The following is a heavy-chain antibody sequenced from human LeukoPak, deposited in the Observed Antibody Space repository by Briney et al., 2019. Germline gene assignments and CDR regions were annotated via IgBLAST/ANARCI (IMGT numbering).Heavy chain of an antibody. V-gene: IGHV1-18*01. Sequence: GASVKVSCKASGYTFSDYGISWVRQAPGQGLEWMGWISTYTGSTNYARKLQDRVAMTTDTSTSTAYMELRSLRSDDTAVYHCARDCDRSGYYCYWGQGTLVTVSS. CDR2: ISTYTGST. CDR1: GYTFSDYG. J-gene: IGHJ4*02. CDR3: ARDCDRSGYYCY. D-gene: IGHD3-22*01.